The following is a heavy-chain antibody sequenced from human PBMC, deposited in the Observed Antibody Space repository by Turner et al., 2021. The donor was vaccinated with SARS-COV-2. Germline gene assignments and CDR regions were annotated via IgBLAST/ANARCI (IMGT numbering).Heavy chain of an antibody. D-gene: IGHD3-22*01. Sequence: VQLVESGGGLVKPGGSLTHSCAASGFTFSSYNMNWVRQAPGKGLEWGSSISSSSSYIYYADSVKGRFTISRDNAKNSLYLQMNSLRAEDTAVYYCARDISAYYYDSSGYPDWGQGTLVTVSS. CDR2: ISSSSSYI. CDR3: ARDISAYYYDSSGYPD. V-gene: IGHV3-21*01. CDR1: GFTFSSYN. J-gene: IGHJ4*02.